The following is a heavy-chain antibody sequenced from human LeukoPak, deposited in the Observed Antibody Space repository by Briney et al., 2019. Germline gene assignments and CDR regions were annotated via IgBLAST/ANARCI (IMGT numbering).Heavy chain of an antibody. J-gene: IGHJ6*02. CDR2: IWYDGSNK. CDR3: ARGTIVVVVAAIDPYYYGMDV. V-gene: IGHV3-33*01. D-gene: IGHD2-15*01. CDR1: GFTFSSYG. Sequence: GGSLRLSCAASGFTFSSYGMHWVRQAPGKGPEWVAVIWYDGSNKYYADSVKGRFTISRDNSKNTLYLQMNSLRAEDTAVYYCARGTIVVVVAAIDPYYYGMDVWGQGTTVTVSS.